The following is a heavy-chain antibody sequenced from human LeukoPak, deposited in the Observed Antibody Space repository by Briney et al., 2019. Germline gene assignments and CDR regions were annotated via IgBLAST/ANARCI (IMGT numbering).Heavy chain of an antibody. J-gene: IGHJ4*02. CDR3: ARGDYDFWSGYYAYYFDY. CDR1: GGSISSSNW. D-gene: IGHD3-3*01. CDR2: IYHSGST. V-gene: IGHV4-4*02. Sequence: SETLSLTCAVSGGSISSSNWWSWVRQPPGKGLEWIGEIYHSGSTYYNPSLKSRVTISVDTSKNQFSLKLSSVTAADTAVYYCARGDYDFWSGYYAYYFDYWGQGTLVTVSS.